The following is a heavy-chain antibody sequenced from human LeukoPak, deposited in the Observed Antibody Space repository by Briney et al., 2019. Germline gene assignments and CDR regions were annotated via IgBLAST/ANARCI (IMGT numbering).Heavy chain of an antibody. V-gene: IGHV3-7*05. CDR1: GFTFSNSW. J-gene: IGHJ4*02. D-gene: IGHD2/OR15-2a*01. CDR2: IKQDGSEN. CDR3: TKDDPINRS. Sequence: GGSLRLSCAASGFTFSNSWMSWVRQAPGKGLEWVANIKQDGSENNYVDSVKGRFTISRDNAKNSLYPQMNSLKTEDTAIYYCTKDDPINRSWGQGTLVTVSS.